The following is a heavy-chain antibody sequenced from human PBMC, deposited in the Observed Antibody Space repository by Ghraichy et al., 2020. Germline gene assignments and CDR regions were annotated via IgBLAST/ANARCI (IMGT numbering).Heavy chain of an antibody. CDR3: ARNRPPSNYYDY. V-gene: IGHV1-69*01. Sequence: GGSLRLSCKASGGTFSSYAISWVRQAPGQGLEWMGGIIPIFGTANYAQKFQGRVTITADESTSTAYMELSSLRSEDTAVYYCARNRPPSNYYDYWGQGTLVTVSS. J-gene: IGHJ4*02. CDR2: IIPIFGTA. D-gene: IGHD1-14*01. CDR1: GGTFSSYA.